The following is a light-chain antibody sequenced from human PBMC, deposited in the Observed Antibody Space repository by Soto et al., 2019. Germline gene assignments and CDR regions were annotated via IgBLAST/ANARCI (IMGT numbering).Light chain of an antibody. CDR1: SSDVGAYNY. CDR3: SSYSTSSNPDV. CDR2: DVS. J-gene: IGLJ1*01. V-gene: IGLV2-14*01. Sequence: QSALTQPASVSGSPGQSITISCTGTSSDVGAYNYVSWYQQHPGKAPKLMIYDVSNRPSGVSNRFTGSKSGNTASLTISGLQAEEEDAYYCSSYSTSSNPDVLGTGTKVTVL.